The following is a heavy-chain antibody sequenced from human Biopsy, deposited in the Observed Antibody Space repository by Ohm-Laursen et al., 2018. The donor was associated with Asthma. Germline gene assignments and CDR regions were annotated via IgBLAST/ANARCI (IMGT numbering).Heavy chain of an antibody. CDR2: IHHSGTS. V-gene: IGHV4-31*03. J-gene: IGHJ4*02. Sequence: TLSLTCTVSGDSITSGGCCWNWIRQHPGKGLEWIGYIHHSGTSHFNPSLKSRVSFSRDTSKNQFSLRLSSVTAADTAMYYCAWIPRRSGSYFVDYWGQGTLVTVSS. D-gene: IGHD3-22*01. CDR1: GDSITSGGCC. CDR3: AWIPRRSGSYFVDY.